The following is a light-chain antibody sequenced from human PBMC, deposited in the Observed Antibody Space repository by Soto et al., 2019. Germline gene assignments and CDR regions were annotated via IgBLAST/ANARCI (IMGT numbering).Light chain of an antibody. CDR2: AAS. J-gene: IGKJ5*01. CDR3: QQYYSYPPIT. V-gene: IGKV1-8*01. CDR1: QGISSY. Sequence: IRMTQSPSSFSASTGDRVTITCRASQGISSYLAWYQQKPGKAPKLLIYAASTLQSGVPSRFSGSGSGTDFTLTISCLQSEDFATYYCQQYYSYPPITFGQGTRLEIK.